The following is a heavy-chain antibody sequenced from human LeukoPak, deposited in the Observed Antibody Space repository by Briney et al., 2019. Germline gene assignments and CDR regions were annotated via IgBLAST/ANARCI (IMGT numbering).Heavy chain of an antibody. J-gene: IGHJ3*02. CDR3: ARGGSYLSAFDI. D-gene: IGHD1-26*01. Sequence: GGSLRFSCAASGFTVSSNYMSWVRQAPGKGLEWVSLIYSAGSTYYADSVKGRFTISRDNSKNTLYLQMNSLRAEDTAVYYCARGGSYLSAFDIWGQGTMVTVSS. V-gene: IGHV3-53*01. CDR2: IYSAGST. CDR1: GFTVSSNY.